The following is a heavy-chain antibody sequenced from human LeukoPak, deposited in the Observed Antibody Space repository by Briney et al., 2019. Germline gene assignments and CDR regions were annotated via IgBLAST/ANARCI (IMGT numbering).Heavy chain of an antibody. D-gene: IGHD4-17*01. CDR2: ISSSCSYI. V-gene: IGHV3-21*01. Sequence: PGGSLRLSCAASGFTFSSYSMNWVRQAPGKGLEWVSSISSSCSYIYYADSVKGRFTISRDNAKNSLYLQMNSLRAEDTAVYYCARDRYGDPLNWFDPWGQGTLVTVSS. J-gene: IGHJ5*02. CDR1: GFTFSSYS. CDR3: ARDRYGDPLNWFDP.